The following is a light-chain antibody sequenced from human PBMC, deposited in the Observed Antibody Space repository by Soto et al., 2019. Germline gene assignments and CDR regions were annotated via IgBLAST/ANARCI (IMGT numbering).Light chain of an antibody. CDR2: AAS. V-gene: IGKV1-12*01. J-gene: IGKJ5*01. CDR3: QQANSFPIT. Sequence: DIQMTQSPSSVSASVGDRITITCRARQGISRWLAWYQQKPGRAPKLLIYAASNLQTGVPSRFSGSGSGTDFALTITGLQAEDFATYFCQQANSFPITFGQGTRLEIK. CDR1: QGISRW.